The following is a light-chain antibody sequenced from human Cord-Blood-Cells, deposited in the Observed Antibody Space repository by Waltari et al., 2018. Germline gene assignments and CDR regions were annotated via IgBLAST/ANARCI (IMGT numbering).Light chain of an antibody. CDR2: EGS. J-gene: IGLJ1*01. Sequence: QSALTQPASVSGPPGHSITISLTGTTTHDGRHNLVSWYQHHPGKAPKLMIYEGSKRPSGVSNRFSGSKSGNTASLTISGLQAEDEADYYCCSYAGSSTYVFGTGTKVTVL. CDR1: TTHDGRHNL. V-gene: IGLV2-23*01. CDR3: CSYAGSSTYV.